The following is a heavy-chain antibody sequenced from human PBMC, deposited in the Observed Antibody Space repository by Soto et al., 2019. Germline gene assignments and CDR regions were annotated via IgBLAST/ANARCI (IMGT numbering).Heavy chain of an antibody. CDR1: GGTFSSYA. D-gene: IGHD1-26*01. J-gene: IGHJ4*02. V-gene: IGHV1-69*13. CDR3: ASEIVGATTSLDY. CDR2: IIPIFGTA. Sequence: ASVKVSCKASGGTFSSYAISWVRQAPGQGLEWMGGIIPIFGTANYAQKFQGRVTITADESTSTAYMELSSLRSEDTAVYYCASEIVGATTSLDYWGQGTLVTVSS.